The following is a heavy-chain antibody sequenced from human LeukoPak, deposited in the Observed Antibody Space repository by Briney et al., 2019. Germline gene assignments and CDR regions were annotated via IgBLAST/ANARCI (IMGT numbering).Heavy chain of an antibody. V-gene: IGHV3-30*02. D-gene: IGHD3-22*01. CDR3: AKRSNYYDSSGSSFDY. J-gene: IGHJ4*02. CDR2: IRYDGSNK. CDR1: GFTFSSYG. Sequence: QPGGSLRLSCAASGFTFSSYGMHWVRQAPGKGLEWVAFIRYDGSNKYCADSVKGRFTISTDNSKNTLYLQMNSLRAEDTAVYYCAKRSNYYDSSGSSFDYWGQGTLVTVSS.